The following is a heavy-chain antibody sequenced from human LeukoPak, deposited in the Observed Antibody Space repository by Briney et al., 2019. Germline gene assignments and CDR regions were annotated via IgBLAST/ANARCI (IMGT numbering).Heavy chain of an antibody. CDR2: ISGSGVTT. V-gene: IGHV3-23*01. CDR1: GFTFSSYA. J-gene: IGHJ4*02. D-gene: IGHD3-10*01. Sequence: GGSLTLSCPASGFTFSSYAMSWVRPAPGKGLEWVSAISGSGVTTYYADSVKGQFTISRDNSKNTLYLQMNSLRAEDTALYYCAKDRDYYLVGFFDYWGQGTLVTVSS. CDR3: AKDRDYYLVGFFDY.